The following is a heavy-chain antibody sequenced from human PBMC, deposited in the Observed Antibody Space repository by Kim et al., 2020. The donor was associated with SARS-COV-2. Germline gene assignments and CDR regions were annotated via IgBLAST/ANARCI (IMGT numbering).Heavy chain of an antibody. CDR2: INHSGST. V-gene: IGHV4-34*01. D-gene: IGHD1-26*01. Sequence: SETLSLTCAVYGGSFSGYYWSWIRQPPGKGLEWIGEINHSGSTNYNPSLKSRVTISVDTSKNQFSLKLSSVTAADTAVYYCARVSGKGARRLYYGMDVWGQGTTVTVSS. CDR3: ARVSGKGARRLYYGMDV. J-gene: IGHJ6*02. CDR1: GGSFSGYY.